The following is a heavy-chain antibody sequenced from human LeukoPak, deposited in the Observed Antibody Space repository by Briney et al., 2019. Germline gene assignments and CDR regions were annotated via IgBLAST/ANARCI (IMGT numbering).Heavy chain of an antibody. D-gene: IGHD6-13*01. V-gene: IGHV3-74*01. Sequence: GGSLRLSCAASGFTFSSYWMHWVRQAPGKGLVWVSRINSDGSTTSDADSVKGRFTISRDNSKNTLYLQMNSLRGEDTAVYYCARAPGSSTSWSYFDFWGQGTLVTVSS. CDR1: GFTFSSYW. J-gene: IGHJ4*02. CDR3: ARAPGSSTSWSYFDF. CDR2: INSDGSTT.